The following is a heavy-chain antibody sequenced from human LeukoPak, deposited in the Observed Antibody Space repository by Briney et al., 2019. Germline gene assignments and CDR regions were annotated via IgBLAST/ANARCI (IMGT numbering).Heavy chain of an antibody. J-gene: IGHJ4*02. Sequence: PSETLSLTCTVSGGSTSSYYRSWIRQPPGKGLEWIGYIYYSGSTNYNPSLKSRVTISVDTSKNQFSLKLNSVTAADTAVYYCARVSGYDWESFYDYWGQGTLVTVSS. CDR2: IYYSGST. V-gene: IGHV4-59*01. CDR3: ARVSGYDWESFYDY. D-gene: IGHD5-12*01. CDR1: GGSTSSYY.